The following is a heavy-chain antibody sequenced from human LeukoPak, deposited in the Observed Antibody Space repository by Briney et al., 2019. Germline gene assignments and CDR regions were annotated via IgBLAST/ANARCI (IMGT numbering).Heavy chain of an antibody. CDR2: INWNSDTR. CDR1: GFSFDGYA. J-gene: IGHJ5*02. D-gene: IGHD6-19*01. V-gene: IGHV3-9*01. Sequence: GGSLRLSCAASGFSFDGYALSWVRQAPGKGLEWVSGINWNSDTRAYADSVKGRFTISRDNAKNFVYLQMSSLRAEDTAFYYCAKDVGESVAGNNWFDPWGQGTLVTVSS. CDR3: AKDVGESVAGNNWFDP.